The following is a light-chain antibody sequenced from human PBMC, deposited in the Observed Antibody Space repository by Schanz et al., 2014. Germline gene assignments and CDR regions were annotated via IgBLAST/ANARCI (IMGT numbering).Light chain of an antibody. CDR3: SSYAGSNNLV. Sequence: QSVLTQPPSASGSPGQSVTISCTGTSSDVGGYNYVSWYQQHPGKAPKLMIYEVSKRPSGVSNRFSGSKSGNTASLTVSWLQAEDEAVYYCSSYAGSNNLVFGGGTKLTVL. CDR1: SSDVGGYNY. CDR2: EVS. V-gene: IGLV2-8*01. J-gene: IGLJ2*01.